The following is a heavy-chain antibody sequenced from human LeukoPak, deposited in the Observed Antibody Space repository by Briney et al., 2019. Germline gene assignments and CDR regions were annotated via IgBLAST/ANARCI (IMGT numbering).Heavy chain of an antibody. V-gene: IGHV1-2*02. Sequence: ASVKVSCKASGYTFTGYYMHWVRQAPGQGLEWMGWINPNSGGTNYAQKFQGRVTMTRDTSISTAYMELSRLRSDDTAVYYCARVANYYDSSAAGYWGQGTLVTASS. CDR2: INPNSGGT. CDR3: ARVANYYDSSAAGY. CDR1: GYTFTGYY. J-gene: IGHJ4*02. D-gene: IGHD3-22*01.